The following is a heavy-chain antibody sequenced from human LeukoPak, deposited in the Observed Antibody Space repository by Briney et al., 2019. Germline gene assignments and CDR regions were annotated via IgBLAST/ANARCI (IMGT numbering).Heavy chain of an antibody. D-gene: IGHD6-13*01. CDR2: ISSSSSYI. CDR1: GFTFSSYS. J-gene: IGHJ5*02. Sequence: PGGSLRLSCAASGFTFSSYSMNWVRQAPGKGLEWVSSISSSSSYIYYADSVKGRFTISRDNAKNSLYLQMNSLRAEDTAVYYCAPLIAAAGHNWFDPWGQGTLVTVSS. V-gene: IGHV3-21*01. CDR3: APLIAAAGHNWFDP.